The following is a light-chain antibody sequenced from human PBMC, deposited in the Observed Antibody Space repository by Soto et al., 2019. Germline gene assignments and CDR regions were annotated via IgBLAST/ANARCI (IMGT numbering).Light chain of an antibody. V-gene: IGLV1-40*01. CDR3: QSYDSSLSGYV. J-gene: IGLJ1*01. CDR2: GNS. CDR1: SSNIGAGYD. Sequence: QSVLTQPPSVSGAPGQRVTISCTGSSSNIGAGYDVHWYQQLPGTAPKLLIYGNSNRPSGVPDRFSGSKSGTSASLAITGLQAEDEADYYCQSYDSSLSGYVFGIGTKLPVL.